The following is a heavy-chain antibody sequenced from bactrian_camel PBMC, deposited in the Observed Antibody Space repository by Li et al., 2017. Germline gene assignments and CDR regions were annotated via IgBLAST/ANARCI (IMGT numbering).Heavy chain of an antibody. J-gene: IGHJ4*01. CDR2: FKSGGGTT. Sequence: DVQLVESGGGLVQPGGSLRLSCAASGFTFKSYGMSWVRQAPGKGLEWVATFKSGGGTTYYADSVKGRFTISSDNAKNTLYLQLDSLSTEDTATYYCAKGRPRLGLVAADLDRGQGTQVTVS. CDR3: AKGRPRLGLVAADLD. V-gene: IGHV3S40*01. D-gene: IGHD7*01. CDR1: GFTFKSYG.